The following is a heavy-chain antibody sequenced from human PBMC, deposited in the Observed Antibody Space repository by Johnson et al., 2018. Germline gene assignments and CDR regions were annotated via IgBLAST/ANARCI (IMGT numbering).Heavy chain of an antibody. CDR3: ARGLGYYDSVDAFDI. Sequence: QVQLVQSGAEVKKPGASVKVSCKASGYTFTSYDINWVRQATGQVLEWMGWMNPNSGNTGYAQKFQGRGTMTRNTSISTAYMELSSLRYEDTAVYYCARGLGYYDSVDAFDIWGQGTMVTVAS. D-gene: IGHD3-22*01. V-gene: IGHV1-8*01. J-gene: IGHJ3*02. CDR2: MNPNSGNT. CDR1: GYTFTSYD.